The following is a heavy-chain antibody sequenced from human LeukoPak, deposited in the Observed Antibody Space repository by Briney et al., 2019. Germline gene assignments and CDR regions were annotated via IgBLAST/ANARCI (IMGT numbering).Heavy chain of an antibody. CDR3: AGGGSGSYLVDI. J-gene: IGHJ3*02. V-gene: IGHV3-48*04. CDR1: GFTFSSYS. D-gene: IGHD3-10*01. Sequence: GGSLRLSCAASGFTFSSYSMNWVRQAPGKGLEWVSYISSSGSTIYYADSVKGRFTISRDNAKNSLYLQMNSLRAEDTAVYYCAGGGSGSYLVDIWGQGTMVTVSS. CDR2: ISSSGSTI.